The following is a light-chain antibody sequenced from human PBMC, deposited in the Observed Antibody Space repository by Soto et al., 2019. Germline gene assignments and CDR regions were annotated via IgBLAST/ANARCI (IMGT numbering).Light chain of an antibody. V-gene: IGKV3-20*01. J-gene: IGKJ1*01. Sequence: EIVLTQSPGTLSLSPGERATLSCRASQSVSSTYLAWYQPKPGQAPRLLIYGASSRATGIPDRFSGSGSGTDFTLTISRLETEEFSVYYCQQYGSSPRTFGQGTQVEIQ. CDR2: GAS. CDR1: QSVSSTY. CDR3: QQYGSSPRT.